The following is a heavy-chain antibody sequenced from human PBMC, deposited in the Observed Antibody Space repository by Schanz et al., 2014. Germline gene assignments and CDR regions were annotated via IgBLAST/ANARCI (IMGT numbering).Heavy chain of an antibody. D-gene: IGHD6-19*01. CDR2: ISSGGGST. CDR1: GFSFTTYA. V-gene: IGHV3-23*01. Sequence: EVQLLESGGGLVQPGGSLRLSCASSGFSFTTYAMSWVRQAPGKGLEWVSSISSGGGSTYYAASGKGRFTISRANSKSSLYLQMKSLRVEDAAVYYCAEAADGRVNRFALWGQGTLVTVSS. CDR3: AEAADGRVNRFAL. J-gene: IGHJ5*02.